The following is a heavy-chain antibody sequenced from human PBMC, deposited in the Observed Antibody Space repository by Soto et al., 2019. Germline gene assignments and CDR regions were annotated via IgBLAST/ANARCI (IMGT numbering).Heavy chain of an antibody. Sequence: QVQLVESGGGVVQPGRSLRLSCTASEFSFDSHTMHWVRQSPGKGLEWVALISFDGSLKYDSDSVKGRFSISRDNSKNTVFLEMNSMRPEDTAVYYCARTYSSSWNYLDYWGQGVQVIVSS. V-gene: IGHV3-30*04. CDR1: EFSFDSHT. J-gene: IGHJ4*02. CDR3: ARTYSSSWNYLDY. CDR2: ISFDGSLK. D-gene: IGHD6-13*01.